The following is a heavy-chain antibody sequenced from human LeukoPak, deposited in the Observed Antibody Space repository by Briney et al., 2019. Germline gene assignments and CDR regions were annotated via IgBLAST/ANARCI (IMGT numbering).Heavy chain of an antibody. D-gene: IGHD5-24*01. CDR2: INHSGST. CDR1: GGSFSGYY. V-gene: IGHV4-34*01. CDR3: ARVTRDGYNWVRRGSYYNWFDP. Sequence: PSETLSLTCAVYGGSFSGYYWSWIRQPPGKGLEWIGEINHSGSTNYNPSLKSRVTISVDTSKNQFSLKLSSVTAADTAVYYCARVTRDGYNWVRRGSYYNWFDPWGQGTLVTVSS. J-gene: IGHJ5*02.